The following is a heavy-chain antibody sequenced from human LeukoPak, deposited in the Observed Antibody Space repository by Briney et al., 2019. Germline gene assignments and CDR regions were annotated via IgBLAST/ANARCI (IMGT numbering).Heavy chain of an antibody. D-gene: IGHD6-19*01. Sequence: KPSETLSLTCTVSGGSISSGSYYWGWIRQPPGKGLEWIGSIYYSGSTNYNPSLKSRVTISVDTSKYQFSLKLSSVTAAATAVYYCAKRSSGWYKSAFDIWGQGTMVTVSS. V-gene: IGHV4-39*01. CDR1: GGSISSGSYY. CDR2: IYYSGST. J-gene: IGHJ3*02. CDR3: AKRSSGWYKSAFDI.